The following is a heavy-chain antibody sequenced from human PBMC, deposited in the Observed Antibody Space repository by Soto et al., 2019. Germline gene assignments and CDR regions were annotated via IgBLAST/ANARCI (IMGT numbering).Heavy chain of an antibody. CDR3: ARGRYGDY. CDR1: GYAFTTYG. CDR2: ISAHNGNP. V-gene: IGHV1-18*01. Sequence: QVHLVQSGAEVKKPGASVKVSCKGSGYAFTTYGITWVRQAPGQGLEWMGWISAHNGNPNYAQKLQGRVTVTRDTSTSTAYMELRSMRSDDTAVYYCARGRYGDYCGQGALVTVSS. J-gene: IGHJ4*02. D-gene: IGHD1-1*01.